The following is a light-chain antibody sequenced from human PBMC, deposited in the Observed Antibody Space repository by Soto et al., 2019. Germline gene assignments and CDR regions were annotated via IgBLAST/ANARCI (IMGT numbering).Light chain of an antibody. J-gene: IGKJ1*01. Sequence: EVVMTQSPVTLSVSPGERATLSCRASQSITTNLAWYQQKPGQAPRLLIYGASTRATGVPARFSGSGSGTQFTLTINRLQSEDFAGYYCQQYNDWPPKRTFGQGTKVDIK. V-gene: IGKV3-15*01. CDR2: GAS. CDR1: QSITTN. CDR3: QQYNDWPPKRT.